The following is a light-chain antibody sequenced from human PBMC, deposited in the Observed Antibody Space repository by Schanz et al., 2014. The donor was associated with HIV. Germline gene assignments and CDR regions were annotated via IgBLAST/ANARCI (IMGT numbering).Light chain of an antibody. V-gene: IGKV3-15*01. CDR2: GAS. Sequence: EIVMTQSPATLSVSLGERATLSCRASQSVSSNLAWYQQKPGQAPRLLIYGASTRASAIPGRFSGSGSGTQFTLTITGLQSEDLGVYYCQQYHHWPITFGQGTRLEIK. CDR1: QSVSSN. J-gene: IGKJ5*01. CDR3: QQYHHWPIT.